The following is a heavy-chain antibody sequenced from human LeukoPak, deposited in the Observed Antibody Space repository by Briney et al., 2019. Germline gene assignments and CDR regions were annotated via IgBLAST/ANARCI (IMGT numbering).Heavy chain of an antibody. D-gene: IGHD6-19*01. V-gene: IGHV4-61*02. CDR3: ARGGSGWFYFDY. CDR1: GGSISSSSYY. J-gene: IGHJ4*02. Sequence: SETLSLTCTVSGGSISSSSYYWGWIRQPPGKGLEWIGRIYTSGSTNYNPSLKSRVTMSVDTSKNQFSLKLSSVTAADTAVYYCARGGSGWFYFDYWGQGTLVTVSS. CDR2: IYTSGST.